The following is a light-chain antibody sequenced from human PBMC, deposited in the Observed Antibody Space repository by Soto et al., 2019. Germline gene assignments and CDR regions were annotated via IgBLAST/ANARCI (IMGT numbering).Light chain of an antibody. CDR3: QQYNTWPRT. Sequence: EIVMTQSPATLSVSPGERATLSCRASQGIKDYLAWFQQKPGQAPRLLIYGASTRATAIPARFSGSGSGTEFTLSISSLQSEDFAVYYCQQYNTWPRTFGQGTKLETK. CDR1: QGIKDY. J-gene: IGKJ1*01. V-gene: IGKV3-15*01. CDR2: GAS.